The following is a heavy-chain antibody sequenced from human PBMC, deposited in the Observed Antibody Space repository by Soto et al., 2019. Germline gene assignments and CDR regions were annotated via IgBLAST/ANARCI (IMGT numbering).Heavy chain of an antibody. D-gene: IGHD4-17*01. J-gene: IGHJ4*02. CDR3: ARELMTTVTYFDY. CDR1: GFPFSSYA. CDR2: SRNKADSYTT. V-gene: IGHV3-72*01. Sequence: GLSLRLSCAASGFPFSSYAMDWVLQAPGKGLEWVGRSRNKADSYTTEYAASVKGRFTISRDDSKNSLFLQMNSLKTEDTAVYYSARELMTTVTYFDYWGQGALVTVSS.